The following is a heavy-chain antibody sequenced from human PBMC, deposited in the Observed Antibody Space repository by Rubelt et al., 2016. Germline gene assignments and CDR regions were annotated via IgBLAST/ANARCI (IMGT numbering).Heavy chain of an antibody. CDR2: ISGSGGDT. CDR1: GFPFSTYA. V-gene: IGHV3-23*01. Sequence: GESLRLSCAASGFPFSTYAMSWVRQAPGKGLEWVSGISGSGGDTFYADSVKGRFTISSDNSKNTLYLQMNSLRAEDPAVYYCARTKTTYGHFDYWGQGTLVTVSS. J-gene: IGHJ4*02. D-gene: IGHD2-8*01. CDR3: ARTKTTYGHFDY.